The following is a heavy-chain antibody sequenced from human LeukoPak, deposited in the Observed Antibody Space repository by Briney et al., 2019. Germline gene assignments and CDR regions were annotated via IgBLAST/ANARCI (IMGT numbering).Heavy chain of an antibody. CDR1: GGSISSGSYY. D-gene: IGHD6-13*01. CDR3: ARVRIAAAYDAFDI. CDR2: IYTSEST. V-gene: IGHV4-61*02. J-gene: IGHJ3*02. Sequence: SETLSLTCTVSGGSISSGSYYWSWIRQPAGKGLEWIGRIYTSESTNYNPSLKGRVTISVDTSKNQFSLKLSSVTAADTAVYYCARVRIAAAYDAFDIWGQGTMVTVSS.